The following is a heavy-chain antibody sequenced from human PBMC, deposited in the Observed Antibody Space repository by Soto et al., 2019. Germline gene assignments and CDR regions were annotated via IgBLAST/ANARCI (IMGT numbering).Heavy chain of an antibody. CDR3: AKYSSSSYYFDY. J-gene: IGHJ4*02. CDR2: ISGSGGST. D-gene: IGHD6-6*01. Sequence: GGSLRLSCAASGFTFDSYAMSWVRQAPGKGLEWVSAISGSGGSTYYADSVKGRLTISRDNSKNTLYLQMNSLRAEDTALYYCAKYSSSSYYFDYWGQGTPVTVS. V-gene: IGHV3-23*01. CDR1: GFTFDSYA.